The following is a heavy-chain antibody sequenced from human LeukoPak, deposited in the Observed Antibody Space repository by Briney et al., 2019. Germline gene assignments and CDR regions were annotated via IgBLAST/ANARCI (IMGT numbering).Heavy chain of an antibody. CDR3: ARTDSGYDPYFDY. CDR1: GYTFTSYD. CDR2: MNPNSGNT. J-gene: IGHJ4*02. Sequence: ASVKVSCKASGYTFTSYDINWVRQATGQGLEWMGWMNPNSGNTGYAQKFQGRVTMTRNTSISTAYMELSSLRSEETAVYYCARTDSGYDPYFDYWGQGTLVTVSS. V-gene: IGHV1-8*01. D-gene: IGHD5-12*01.